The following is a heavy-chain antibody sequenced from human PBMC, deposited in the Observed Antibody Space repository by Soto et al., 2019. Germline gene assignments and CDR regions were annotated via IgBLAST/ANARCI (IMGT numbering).Heavy chain of an antibody. J-gene: IGHJ3*02. CDR2: LSSSKTYI. D-gene: IGHD6-19*01. Sequence: EVQLVESGGDLVQPGQSLRLSCADSGFSFSSYSMNWVRQAPGKGLEWISYLSSSKTYIWYADSVKGRFTISRDNAKNSLSLQMNSLRDEDTAVYYCVRDSGWAFDIWGLGTMVTVSS. CDR3: VRDSGWAFDI. CDR1: GFSFSSYS. V-gene: IGHV3-48*02.